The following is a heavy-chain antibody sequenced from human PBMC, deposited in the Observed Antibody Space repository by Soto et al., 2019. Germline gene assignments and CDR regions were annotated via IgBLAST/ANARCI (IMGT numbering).Heavy chain of an antibody. D-gene: IGHD6-6*01. J-gene: IGHJ5*02. CDR1: GGSFSGYY. Sequence: SETLSLTCAVYGGSFSGYYWSWIRQPPGKGLEWIGEINHSGSTNYNPSLKSRVTISVDTSKNQFSLKLSSVTAADTAVYYCARGLGGDSSSSWFDPWGQGTLVTVSS. CDR3: ARGLGGDSSSSWFDP. V-gene: IGHV4-34*01. CDR2: INHSGST.